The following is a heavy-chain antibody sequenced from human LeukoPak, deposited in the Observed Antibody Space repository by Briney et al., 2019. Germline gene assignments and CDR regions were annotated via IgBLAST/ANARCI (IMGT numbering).Heavy chain of an antibody. CDR3: ARAGASSYDY. V-gene: IGHV3-7*04. D-gene: IGHD2-2*01. CDR1: GFTFSSYW. J-gene: IGHJ4*02. Sequence: GGSLRLSCVASGFTFSSYWMSWVRQAPGKGREWVANIKQDGSEKYYVDSVKGRFTIPRDNAKNSLYLQMNSLRAEDTAVYYCARAGASSYDYWGQGTLVTVSS. CDR2: IKQDGSEK.